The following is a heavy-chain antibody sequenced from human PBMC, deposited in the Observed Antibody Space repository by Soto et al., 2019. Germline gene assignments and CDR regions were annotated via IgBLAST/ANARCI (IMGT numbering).Heavy chain of an antibody. CDR1: GYNFTRFG. V-gene: IGHV1-18*01. CDR3: ARLYIVGTIMSYGMDV. J-gene: IGHJ6*02. CDR2: ISTYNGNT. D-gene: IGHD1-26*01. Sequence: QAHLVQSGAEVKKPGASVQVSCKSSGYNFTRFGISWVRQAPGQGLEWMGWISTYNGNTNYAQRLQGRVTMTTDTSTITAYMELRSLRSYDTAVYYCARLYIVGTIMSYGMDVWGQGTTVTVSS.